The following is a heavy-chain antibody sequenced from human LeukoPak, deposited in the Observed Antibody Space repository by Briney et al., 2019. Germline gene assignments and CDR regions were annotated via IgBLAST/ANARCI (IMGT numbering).Heavy chain of an antibody. V-gene: IGHV3-33*01. CDR3: ARDLGGGGWYFDY. CDR1: GFTFSSYG. CDR2: ILSDGSKE. Sequence: GGSLRLSCAASGFTFSSYGMHWVRQAPGKGLEWVAVILSDGSKEFYTDSVKGRFTISRDNSKNSLYLQMNSLRAEDTAVYYCARDLGGGGWYFDYWGQGTLVTVSS. J-gene: IGHJ4*02. D-gene: IGHD3-16*01.